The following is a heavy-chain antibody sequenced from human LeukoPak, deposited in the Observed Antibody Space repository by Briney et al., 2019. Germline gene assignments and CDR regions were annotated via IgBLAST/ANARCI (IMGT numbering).Heavy chain of an antibody. CDR3: ARVSFYDSSGYYPPDY. V-gene: IGHV3-33*01. CDR1: GFTFTSYG. CDR2: IWYDGSNK. Sequence: GRSLRLSCAASGFTFTSYGMHWVRQAPGKGLERVAVIWYDGSNKYYADSVKGRFTISRDNSKNTLYLQMNSLRAEDTAVYYCARVSFYDSSGYYPPDYWGQGTLVTVSS. J-gene: IGHJ4*02. D-gene: IGHD3-22*01.